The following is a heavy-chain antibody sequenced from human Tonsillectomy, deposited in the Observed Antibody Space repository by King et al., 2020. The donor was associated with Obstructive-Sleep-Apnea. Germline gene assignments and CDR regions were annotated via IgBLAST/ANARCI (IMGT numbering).Heavy chain of an antibody. J-gene: IGHJ4*02. CDR1: GGSISSNSY. V-gene: IGHV4-39*07. CDR3: ARADRDIAMGLFDY. Sequence: QLQESGPGLVKPSETLSLTCTVSGGSISSNSYCGWIRQPPGKGLERIGHIYYIGSTYYNPSLKSRVTISVDTSKNQFSLELTSVTAADTAVYYCARADRDIAMGLFDYWGQGTLVTVSS. D-gene: IGHD5-18*01. CDR2: IYYIGST.